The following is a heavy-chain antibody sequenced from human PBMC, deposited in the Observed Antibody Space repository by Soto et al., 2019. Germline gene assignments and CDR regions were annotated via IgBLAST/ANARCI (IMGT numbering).Heavy chain of an antibody. CDR3: AKSLSPGSGTASYYGIAA. Sequence: QVQLVQSGAEVKEPGSSVKVSCKASGGSFTSYILTWVRQAPGQGLEWMGRIIPVLGVEYYAQKFQDRVTTTADNSTNTAYMELSRMRSEATAVYYCAKSLSPGSGTASYYGIAAWGVGTTVTVSS. D-gene: IGHD2-21*02. CDR1: GGSFTSYI. V-gene: IGHV1-69*02. CDR2: IIPVLGVE. J-gene: IGHJ6*04.